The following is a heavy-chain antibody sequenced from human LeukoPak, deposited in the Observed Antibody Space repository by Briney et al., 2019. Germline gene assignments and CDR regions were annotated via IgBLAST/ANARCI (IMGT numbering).Heavy chain of an antibody. V-gene: IGHV3-30-3*01. CDR1: GFTFSSYA. CDR3: ARDRVVITPLLGMDV. CDR2: ISYDGSNK. Sequence: PGRSLRLSCAASGFTFSSYAMHWVRQAPGKGLEWVAVISYDGSNKYYADSVKDRFTISRDNSKNTLYLQMNSLRAEDTAVYYCARDRVVITPLLGMDVWGQGTTVTVSS. J-gene: IGHJ6*02. D-gene: IGHD3-22*01.